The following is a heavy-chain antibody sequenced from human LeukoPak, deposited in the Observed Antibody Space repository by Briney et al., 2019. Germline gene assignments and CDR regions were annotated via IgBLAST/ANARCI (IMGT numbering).Heavy chain of an antibody. D-gene: IGHD3-22*01. J-gene: IGHJ4*02. CDR3: ARDRYYDSSGYDY. CDR2: ISSSSSYI. Sequence: SGGSLRLSCAASGFTFSSYSMNWVRQAPGKGLEWVSSISSSSSYIYYADLVKGRFTISRDNAKNSLYLQMNSLRAEDTAVYYCARDRYYDSSGYDYWGQGTLVTVSS. V-gene: IGHV3-21*01. CDR1: GFTFSSYS.